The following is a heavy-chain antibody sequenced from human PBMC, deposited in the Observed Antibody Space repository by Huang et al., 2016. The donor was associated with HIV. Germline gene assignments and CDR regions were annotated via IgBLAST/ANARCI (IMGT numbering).Heavy chain of an antibody. CDR2: ITSSSGSI. CDR3: ARFGSYYYGSGSYLDAFDI. V-gene: IGHV3-48*01. CDR1: GFTFSTYN. J-gene: IGHJ3*02. Sequence: EVQLIESGGGLVQPGGSLRLSCAASGFTFSTYNMNWVRQAQGKGMEGVSYITSSSGSIYYADSGKGRFTISRDNAKNSLYLQMNSLRAEDTAVYYCARFGSYYYGSGSYLDAFDIWGQGTMVTVSS. D-gene: IGHD3-10*01.